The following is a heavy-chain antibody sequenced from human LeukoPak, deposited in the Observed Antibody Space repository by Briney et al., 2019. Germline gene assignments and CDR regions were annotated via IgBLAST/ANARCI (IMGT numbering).Heavy chain of an antibody. CDR1: GFTFSDVW. Sequence: PGGSLRLSCSASGFTFSDVWMSWVRQAPGKGLGWVGRSKSKAGGGTTDIAAPGQGRFTISRDDSKNTLSLQMNSLEIEDTAVYYCTAGGDGTYSSDYWGQGTLVTVSS. CDR2: SKSKAGGGTT. D-gene: IGHD1-26*01. CDR3: TAGGDGTYSSDY. V-gene: IGHV3-15*01. J-gene: IGHJ4*02.